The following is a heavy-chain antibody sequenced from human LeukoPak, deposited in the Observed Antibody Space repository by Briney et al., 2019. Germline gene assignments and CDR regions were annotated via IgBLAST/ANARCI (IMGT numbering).Heavy chain of an antibody. Sequence: ASVKVSCKASGYTFTSYYMRWVRQAPGQGLEWMGLINPSGGSTNYAQKFQGRVTTTRDTSTSTVYMELSSLRSEGTAVCYCARDECCGACYIDYWGQGTLVTLS. CDR1: GYTFTSYY. D-gene: IGHD2-21*01. CDR3: ARDECCGACYIDY. CDR2: INPSGGST. V-gene: IGHV1-46*03. J-gene: IGHJ4*02.